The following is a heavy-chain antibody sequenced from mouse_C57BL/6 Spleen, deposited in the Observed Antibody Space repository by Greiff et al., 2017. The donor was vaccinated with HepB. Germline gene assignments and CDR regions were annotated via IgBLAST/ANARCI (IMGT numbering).Heavy chain of an antibody. CDR2: IHPNSGST. D-gene: IGHD1-1*01. CDR3: ARWDYYGSSYLYAMDY. CDR1: GYTFTSYW. V-gene: IGHV1-64*01. J-gene: IGHJ4*01. Sequence: VQLQQPGAELVKPGASVKLSCKASGYTFTSYWMHWVKQRPGQGLEWIGMIHPNSGSTNYNEKFKSKATLTVDKSSSTADMQLRSLTSEDSAVYYCARWDYYGSSYLYAMDYWGQGTSVTVSS.